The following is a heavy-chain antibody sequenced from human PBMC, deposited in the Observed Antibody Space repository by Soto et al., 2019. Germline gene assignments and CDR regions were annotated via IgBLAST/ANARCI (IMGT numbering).Heavy chain of an antibody. V-gene: IGHV1-18*01. CDR3: ANSGYDDTWFDP. Sequence: ASVKVSCKASGYTFTSYGISWVRQAPGQGLEWMRWISAYNGNTNYAQKLQGRVTMTTDTSTSTAYMELRSLRSDDTAVYYCANSGYDDTWFDPWGQGTLVTVSS. CDR2: ISAYNGNT. J-gene: IGHJ5*02. D-gene: IGHD5-12*01. CDR1: GYTFTSYG.